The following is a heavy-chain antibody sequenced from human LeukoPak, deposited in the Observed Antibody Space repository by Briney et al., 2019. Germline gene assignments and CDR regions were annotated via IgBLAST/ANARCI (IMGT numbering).Heavy chain of an antibody. J-gene: IGHJ3*02. CDR1: GFTFSSYA. CDR2: ISSNGGST. D-gene: IGHD1-7*01. V-gene: IGHV3-64*01. Sequence: PGGSLRLSCAASGFTFSSYAMHWVRQAPGKGLEYVSAISSNGGSTYYANSVKGRFTISRDNSKNTLYLQMNSLRAEDTAVYYCARTNWNYEADAFDIWGQGTMVTVSS. CDR3: ARTNWNYEADAFDI.